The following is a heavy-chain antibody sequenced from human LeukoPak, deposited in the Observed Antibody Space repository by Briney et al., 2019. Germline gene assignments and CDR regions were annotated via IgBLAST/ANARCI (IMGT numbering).Heavy chain of an antibody. Sequence: GGSLRLSCAASGFTFSSYAMHWVRQAPGKGLEYVSAISSNGGSTYYANSVKGRFTISRDNSKNTLYLQMGSLRAEDMAVYYCAREVVTAIGNYFDYLGQGTLVTVSS. J-gene: IGHJ4*02. D-gene: IGHD2-21*02. CDR2: ISSNGGST. V-gene: IGHV3-64*01. CDR3: AREVVTAIGNYFDY. CDR1: GFTFSSYA.